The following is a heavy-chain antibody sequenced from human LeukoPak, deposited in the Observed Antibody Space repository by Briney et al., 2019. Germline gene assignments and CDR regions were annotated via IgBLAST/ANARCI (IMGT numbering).Heavy chain of an antibody. J-gene: IGHJ6*02. V-gene: IGHV3-33*01. CDR2: IWYDGSNK. D-gene: IGHD4-17*01. CDR1: GFTFSSYG. CDR3: ARDLVSMTTATTDYYYYYGMDV. Sequence: GGSLRLSCAASGFTFSSYGMHWVRQAPGKGLEWVAVIWYDGSNKYYADSVKGRFTISRDNSKNTLYLQMNSLRAEDTAVYYCARDLVSMTTATTDYYYYYGMDVWGQGTTVTVSS.